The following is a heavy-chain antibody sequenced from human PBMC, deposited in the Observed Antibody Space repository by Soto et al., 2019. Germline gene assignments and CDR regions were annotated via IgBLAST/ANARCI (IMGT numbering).Heavy chain of an antibody. V-gene: IGHV3-9*01. CDR1: GFTFDEFG. J-gene: IGHJ4*02. CDR2: ISWNSHSI. Sequence: PGGSLRLSCAASGFTFDEFGMHWVRQAPGKGLEWVSGISWNSHSIGYADSVKGRFTISGDNAKNSLYLQMDSLRTEDTAVYYCAQARGWLKDKLDHWGQGALVTVSS. CDR3: AQARGWLKDKLDH. D-gene: IGHD6-19*01.